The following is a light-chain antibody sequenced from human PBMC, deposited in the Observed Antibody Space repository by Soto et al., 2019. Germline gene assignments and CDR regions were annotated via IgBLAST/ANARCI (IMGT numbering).Light chain of an antibody. CDR1: SSNIGSNT. V-gene: IGLV1-44*01. Sequence: QSVLTQPPSAYGTPGQRVTISCSGSSSNIGSNTVNWYQQLPGTAPKLLIYGNNQRPSGVPDRFSGSKSGTSASLAISGLQSEDEADYYCAAWDDSLNGVVFGGGTKLTVL. CDR3: AAWDDSLNGVV. J-gene: IGLJ2*01. CDR2: GNN.